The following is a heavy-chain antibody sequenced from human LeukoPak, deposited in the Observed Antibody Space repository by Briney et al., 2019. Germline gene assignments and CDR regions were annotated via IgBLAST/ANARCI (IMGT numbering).Heavy chain of an antibody. CDR2: ISAYNGNT. CDR3: ARDWPTLYKRYRGPPICSSTSCSHDPLDSSSRYGMDV. Sequence: GASVKVSCKASGYTFTSYGISWVRQAPGQGLEWMGWISAYNGNTNYAQKLQGRVTMTTDTSTSTAYMELRSLRSDDTAVYYCARDWPTLYKRYRGPPICSSTSCSHDPLDSSSRYGMDVWGQGTTVTVSS. CDR1: GYTFTSYG. J-gene: IGHJ6*02. V-gene: IGHV1-18*01. D-gene: IGHD2-2*01.